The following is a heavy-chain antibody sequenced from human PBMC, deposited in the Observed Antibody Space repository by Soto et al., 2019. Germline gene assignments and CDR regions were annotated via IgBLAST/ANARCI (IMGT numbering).Heavy chain of an antibody. J-gene: IGHJ5*02. CDR1: GYTFTGYY. V-gene: IGHV1-2*02. CDR2: INPNSGGT. Sequence: QVQLVQSGAEVKKPGASVKVSCKASGYTFTGYYMYWVRQAPGQGLEWMGWINPNSGGTNYAQKFQGRVTMTRDTSISTAYMELSRLRSDDTAVYYCARGRPEGITGTSWFDPWGQGTLVTVSS. CDR3: ARGRPEGITGTSWFDP. D-gene: IGHD1-7*01.